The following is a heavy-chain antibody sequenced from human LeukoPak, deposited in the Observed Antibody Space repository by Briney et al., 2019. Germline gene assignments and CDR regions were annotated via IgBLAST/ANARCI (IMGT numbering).Heavy chain of an antibody. J-gene: IGHJ4*02. CDR3: AREGSSWPGCFDY. V-gene: IGHV4-39*07. D-gene: IGHD6-13*01. Sequence: SETLSLTCTVSGGSISSSSYYWGWIRQPPGKGLEWIGSIYYSGSTYYNPSLKSRVTISVDTSKNQFSLKLSSVTAADTAVYYCAREGSSWPGCFDYWGQGTLVTVSS. CDR2: IYYSGST. CDR1: GGSISSSSYY.